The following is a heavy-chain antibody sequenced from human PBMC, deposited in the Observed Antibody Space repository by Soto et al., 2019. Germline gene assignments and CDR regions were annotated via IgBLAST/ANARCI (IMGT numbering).Heavy chain of an antibody. CDR2: IKSQTAGGTI. Sequence: EVQLEESGGGFVKPGGSLRLSCAASGFIFRNAWMSWVRQVPGKGLEWVGRIKSQTAGGTINYAAPVEGRFTISRDDSKNTLFLQMNSLKTDDTAVYYCATEGFSGTYADAFDWWGQGTLVTVSS. CDR1: GFIFRNAW. J-gene: IGHJ4*02. CDR3: ATEGFSGTYADAFDW. D-gene: IGHD1-26*01. V-gene: IGHV3-15*01.